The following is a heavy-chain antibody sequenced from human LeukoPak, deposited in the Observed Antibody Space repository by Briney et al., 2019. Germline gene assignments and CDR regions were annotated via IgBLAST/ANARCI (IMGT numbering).Heavy chain of an antibody. Sequence: ASETLSLTCTVSGDSISSYYWSWIRQSPGKGLEWIGYIYYSGSTNYNPSLRSRVTISVDTSKNQFSLKLSSVTAADTAVYYCARRPVLRFLEWLSLFDYWGQGTLVTVSS. V-gene: IGHV4-59*08. D-gene: IGHD3-3*01. CDR2: IYYSGST. J-gene: IGHJ4*02. CDR1: GDSISSYY. CDR3: ARRPVLRFLEWLSLFDY.